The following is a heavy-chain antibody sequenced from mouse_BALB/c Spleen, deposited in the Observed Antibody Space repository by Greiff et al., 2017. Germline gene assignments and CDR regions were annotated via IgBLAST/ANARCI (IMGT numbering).Heavy chain of an antibody. CDR3: ARSYDGSYAMDY. CDR1: GYAFSSSW. D-gene: IGHD2-3*01. CDR2: IYPGDGDT. J-gene: IGHJ4*01. Sequence: VQLQQSGPELVKPGASVKISCKASGYAFSSSWMNWVKQRPGQGLEWIGRIYPGDGDTNYNGKFKGKATLTADKSSSTAYMQLSSLTSVDSAVYFCARSYDGSYAMDYRGQGTSVTVSS. V-gene: IGHV1-82*01.